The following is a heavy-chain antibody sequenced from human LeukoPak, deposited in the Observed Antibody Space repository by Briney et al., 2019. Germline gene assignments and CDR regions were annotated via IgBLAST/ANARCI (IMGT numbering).Heavy chain of an antibody. J-gene: IGHJ4*02. V-gene: IGHV4-59*12. CDR3: ARRAAALDS. CDR1: GASISRYY. Sequence: SETLSLTCSVSGASISRYYWSWIRQPPGKGLEWIGYFQHSGNTNYSPSLSSRITMSVDTSKNQFSLRLNSVTAADTAIYYCARRAAALDSWGQGTLVTVSS. D-gene: IGHD6-13*01. CDR2: FQHSGNT.